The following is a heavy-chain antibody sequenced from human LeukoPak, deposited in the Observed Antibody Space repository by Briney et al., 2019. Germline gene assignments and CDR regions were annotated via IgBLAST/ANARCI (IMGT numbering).Heavy chain of an antibody. CDR1: GFTFSDYY. D-gene: IGHD4-11*01. V-gene: IGHV3-11*06. Sequence: AGGSLRLSCAASGFTFSDYYMSWLRQAPGKGLEWVSYISSSSSYTNYADSVKGRFTISRDNAKDSLYLQMNSLRAEDTAVYYCARGQLTTPYWGQGTLVTVSS. CDR3: ARGQLTTPY. J-gene: IGHJ4*02. CDR2: ISSSSSYT.